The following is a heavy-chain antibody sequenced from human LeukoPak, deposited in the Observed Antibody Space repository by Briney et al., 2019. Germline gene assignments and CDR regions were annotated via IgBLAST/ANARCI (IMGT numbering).Heavy chain of an antibody. CDR1: GFTFNNYV. CDR2: ISASAAMT. J-gene: IGHJ4*02. D-gene: IGHD1-26*01. Sequence: GGSLRLSCEASGFTFNNYVMTWVRQAPGKGLEWVSSISASAAMTYYADSVKGRFTVSKDNSNNRLYLQMSGLTAADTAVYYCAKDRSIGTYYTFDHWGQGTLVTVSS. V-gene: IGHV3-23*01. CDR3: AKDRSIGTYYTFDH.